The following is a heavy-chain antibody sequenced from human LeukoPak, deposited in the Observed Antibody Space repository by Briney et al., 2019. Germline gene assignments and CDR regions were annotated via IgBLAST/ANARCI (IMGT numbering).Heavy chain of an antibody. V-gene: IGHV3-48*02. J-gene: IGHJ4*02. CDR3: ARGRRYDSRDFDC. CDR1: GFTFSSYS. D-gene: IGHD3-22*01. Sequence: GGSLRLSCAASGFTFSSYSMNWVRQAPGKGLEWVSYISISSSPIHYADSVKGRFTISRDNAENSLYLQMNSLRDEDTAVYYCARGRRYDSRDFDCWGQGTLVTVSS. CDR2: ISISSSPI.